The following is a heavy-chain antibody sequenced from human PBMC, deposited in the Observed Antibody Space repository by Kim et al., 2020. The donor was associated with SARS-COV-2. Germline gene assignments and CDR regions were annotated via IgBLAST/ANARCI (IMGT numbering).Heavy chain of an antibody. CDR3: ARGGGYNSPFDN. J-gene: IGHJ4*02. V-gene: IGHV4-30-2*01. CDR2: IDRSGST. CDR1: GGSISSGDYS. Sequence: SETLSLTCGVSGGSISSGDYSWNWIRQPPGKGLEWIGYIDRSGSTYYNPSLKSRVTMSVDRSTNQFSLTLNSVTAADTAVYYCARGGGYNSPFDNWGQGT. D-gene: IGHD5-12*01.